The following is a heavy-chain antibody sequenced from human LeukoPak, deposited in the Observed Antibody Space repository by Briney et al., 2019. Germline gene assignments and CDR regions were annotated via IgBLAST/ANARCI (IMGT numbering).Heavy chain of an antibody. Sequence: GGSLRLSCAASGFTFSSYSMNWVRQAPGKGLEWVSYISSSGSTIYYADSVKGRFTISRDNAKNSLYLQMNSLRAEDTAVYYCARESVYDSIFDYWGQGTLVTVSS. D-gene: IGHD3-22*01. V-gene: IGHV3-48*04. J-gene: IGHJ4*02. CDR3: ARESVYDSIFDY. CDR1: GFTFSSYS. CDR2: ISSSGSTI.